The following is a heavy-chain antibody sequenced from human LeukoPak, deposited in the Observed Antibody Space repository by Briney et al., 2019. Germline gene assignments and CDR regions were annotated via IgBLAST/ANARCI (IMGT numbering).Heavy chain of an antibody. CDR3: TRDKNSGTLFDY. Sequence: GGSLRLSCSASGFTFSSYEMNWVRQAPGKGLEWVSYISSSGNTIYYADSVMGRFTISRDNAKNSLYLQMNSLRAEDTAVYYCTRDKNSGTLFDYWGQGTLVTVSS. CDR1: GFTFSSYE. J-gene: IGHJ4*02. V-gene: IGHV3-48*03. D-gene: IGHD3-10*01. CDR2: ISSSGNTI.